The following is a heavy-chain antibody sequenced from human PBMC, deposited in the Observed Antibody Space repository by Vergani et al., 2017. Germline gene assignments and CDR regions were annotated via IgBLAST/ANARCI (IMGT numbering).Heavy chain of an antibody. V-gene: IGHV4-39*01. Sequence: QLHLQESGPGLVKPSETLSLTCTVSGGSITSSSYYWGWIRQPPGKGLEWIGNIYHSGGAYYNPSLKGRVTISVDTSKNQFSLDVTSVTAADTAIYFCARTESFILRYFHLALWGQGTLVTVSS. CDR1: GGSITSSSYY. J-gene: IGHJ4*02. D-gene: IGHD3-9*01. CDR3: ARTESFILRYFHLAL. CDR2: IYHSGGA.